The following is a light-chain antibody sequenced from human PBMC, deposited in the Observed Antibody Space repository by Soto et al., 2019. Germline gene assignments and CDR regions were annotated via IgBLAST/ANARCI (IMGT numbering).Light chain of an antibody. Sequence: QSVLTQPASVSGSPVQSITISCTGTSGDIGSYNRVSWYQQHPGKAPNLIIYEVTDRPSGVSDRFSGSKSGNTASLTISGLQAEDEAEYYCSSYTNINTRACVFGTGTKLTVL. J-gene: IGLJ1*01. CDR1: SGDIGSYNR. CDR2: EVT. V-gene: IGLV2-14*01. CDR3: SSYTNINTRACV.